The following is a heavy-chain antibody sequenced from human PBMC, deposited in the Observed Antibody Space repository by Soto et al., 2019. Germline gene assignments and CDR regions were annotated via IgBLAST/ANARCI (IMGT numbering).Heavy chain of an antibody. D-gene: IGHD5-18*01. CDR3: TRVLGYTFEPRQPRYHAIDV. Sequence: QVQLVQSGAEVKKPGSSVTVSCKTSGGTFSKDSINWVRQAPGQGLEWMGLLLPVFGSPIYAQKCQGRIRINADESTSTALMELSRLRADDTAVYYCTRVLGYTFEPRQPRYHAIDVWGQGNTVSVSS. CDR1: GGTFSKDS. J-gene: IGHJ6*02. V-gene: IGHV1-69*01. CDR2: LLPVFGSP.